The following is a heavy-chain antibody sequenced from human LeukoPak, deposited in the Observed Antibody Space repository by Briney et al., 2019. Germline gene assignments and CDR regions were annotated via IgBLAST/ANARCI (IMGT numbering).Heavy chain of an antibody. CDR3: ARVGNQDTAMVLPYYYYYMDV. Sequence: SVKVSCKASGGTFSSYAISWVRQAPGQGLEWMGGIIPIFGTANYAQKFQGRVTITTDESTSTAYMELSSLRSEDTAVYYCARVGNQDTAMVLPYYYYYMDVWGKGTTVTVSS. D-gene: IGHD5-18*01. CDR2: IIPIFGTA. CDR1: GGTFSSYA. V-gene: IGHV1-69*05. J-gene: IGHJ6*03.